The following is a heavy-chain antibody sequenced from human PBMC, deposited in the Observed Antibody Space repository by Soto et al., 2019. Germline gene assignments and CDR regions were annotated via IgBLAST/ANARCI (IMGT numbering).Heavy chain of an antibody. V-gene: IGHV1-24*01. CDR1: GYTLTELS. D-gene: IGHD4-17*01. CDR2: FDPEDGET. CDR3: ATVTAYGDLDGNRFDP. Sequence: GASVKVSCKVSGYTLTELSMHWVRQAPGKGLEWMGGFDPEDGETIYAQKFQGRVTMTEDTSTDTAYMELSSLRSEDTAVYYCATVTAYGDLDGNRFDPWGQGTLVTVPQ. J-gene: IGHJ5*02.